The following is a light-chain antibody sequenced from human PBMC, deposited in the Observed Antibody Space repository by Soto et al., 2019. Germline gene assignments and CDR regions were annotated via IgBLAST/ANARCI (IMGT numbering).Light chain of an antibody. CDR3: QQYYNTPYT. Sequence: DIVMTQSPDSLAVSLGERATINCKSSQSVLYSSNNKNYLAWYQQKPGQPPKLLIYWASTRESGVPDRFSDSGSGTDFTLTISSLQAEDVAVYYCQQYYNTPYTFGRGTKLEI. J-gene: IGKJ2*01. CDR2: WAS. V-gene: IGKV4-1*01. CDR1: QSVLYSSNNKNY.